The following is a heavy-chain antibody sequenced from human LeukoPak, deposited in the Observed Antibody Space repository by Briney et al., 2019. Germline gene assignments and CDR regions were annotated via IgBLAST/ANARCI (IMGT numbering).Heavy chain of an antibody. J-gene: IGHJ5*02. CDR3: ARDLGLTISANWFDP. V-gene: IGHV4-38-2*02. Sequence: PSETPSVTCAVSGYSISSGYFWVWIRQPPGKGLEWIGSIYHTGATYYNPSLRSPVTISVDTSKNQFSLEVNSVTAADTAVYYCARDLGLTISANWFDPWGQGTLVTVSS. D-gene: IGHD3-9*01. CDR1: GYSISSGYF. CDR2: IYHTGAT.